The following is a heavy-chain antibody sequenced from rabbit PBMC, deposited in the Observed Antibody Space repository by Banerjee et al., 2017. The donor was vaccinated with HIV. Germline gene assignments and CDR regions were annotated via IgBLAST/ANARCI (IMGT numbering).Heavy chain of an antibody. Sequence: QEQLEESGGDLVKPEGSLTLTCKASGFSFSNKYVMCWVRQAPGKGLEWIACINTSSGNAVYANWAKGRFTISKTSSTTVTLQMTSLTAADTATYFCARAGSGYRQFDLWGPGTLVTVS. V-gene: IGHV1S45*01. CDR2: INTSSGNA. CDR3: ARAGSGYRQFDL. J-gene: IGHJ4*01. CDR1: GFSFSNKYV. D-gene: IGHD8-1*01.